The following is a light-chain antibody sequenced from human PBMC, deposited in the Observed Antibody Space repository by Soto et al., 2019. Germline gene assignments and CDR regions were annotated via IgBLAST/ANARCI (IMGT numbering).Light chain of an antibody. CDR2: YAF. V-gene: IGKV1-5*01. CDR1: QTFDSW. Sequence: DIQMTQSPSTLSASVGDRVTITCRASQTFDSWLAWYQQKPGKAPKLLFYYAFNLESGVPSRYSGSGSGTEFTLTISSLQPDYFATYYCQQYNSYPYTFGQGTKLEIK. CDR3: QQYNSYPYT. J-gene: IGKJ2*01.